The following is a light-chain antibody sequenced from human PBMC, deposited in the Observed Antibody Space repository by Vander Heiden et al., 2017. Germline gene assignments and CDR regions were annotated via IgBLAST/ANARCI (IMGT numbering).Light chain of an antibody. CDR1: QSISSY. Sequence: KMPPSPSPLSASVGDRVTITCRASQSISSYLNWYQQKPGKAPKLLIYAASSLQSGVPSRFSGSGSGTDFTLTISSLQPEDFATYYCQQSDSTPLTFGGGTKVEIK. CDR2: AAS. V-gene: IGKV1-39*01. J-gene: IGKJ4*01. CDR3: QQSDSTPLT.